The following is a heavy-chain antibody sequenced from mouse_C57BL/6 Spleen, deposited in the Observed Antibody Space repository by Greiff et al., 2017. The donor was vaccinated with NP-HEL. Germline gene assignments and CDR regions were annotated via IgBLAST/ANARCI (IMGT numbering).Heavy chain of an antibody. J-gene: IGHJ2*01. CDR1: GYSITSGYY. Sequence: EVQVVESGPGLVKPSQSLSLTCSVTGYSITSGYYWNWIRQFPGNKLEWMGYISYDGSNNYNPSLKNRISITRDTSKNQFFLKLNSVTTEDTATYYCARASSSPDYFDYWGQGTTLTVSS. V-gene: IGHV3-6*01. CDR3: ARASSSPDYFDY. CDR2: ISYDGSN. D-gene: IGHD1-1*01.